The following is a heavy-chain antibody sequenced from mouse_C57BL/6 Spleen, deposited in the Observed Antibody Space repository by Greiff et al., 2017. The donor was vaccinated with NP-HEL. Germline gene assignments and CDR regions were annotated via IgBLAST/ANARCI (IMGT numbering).Heavy chain of an antibody. J-gene: IGHJ2*01. V-gene: IGHV1-80*01. CDR3: AISLITTVVATGSYFDY. CDR1: GYAFSSYW. D-gene: IGHD1-1*01. Sequence: QVQLQQSGAELVKPGASVKISCKASGYAFSSYWMNWVKQRPGKGLEWIGQIYPGDGDTNYNGKFKGKATLTADKSSSTAYMQLSSLTSEDSAVYFCAISLITTVVATGSYFDYWGQGTTLTVAS. CDR2: IYPGDGDT.